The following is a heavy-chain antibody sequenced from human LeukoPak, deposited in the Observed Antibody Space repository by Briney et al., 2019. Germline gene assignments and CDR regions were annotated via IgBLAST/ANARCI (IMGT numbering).Heavy chain of an antibody. V-gene: IGHV3-30-3*01. D-gene: IGHD3-22*01. J-gene: IGHJ4*02. CDR3: ARDGSYDSSGYVDY. Sequence: GVSLRLSCAASGFTFSSYAMHWVRQAPGKGLEWVAVISYDGSNKYYADSVKGRFTISRDNSKNTLYLQMNSLRAEDTAVYYCARDGSYDSSGYVDYWGQGTLVTVSS. CDR1: GFTFSSYA. CDR2: ISYDGSNK.